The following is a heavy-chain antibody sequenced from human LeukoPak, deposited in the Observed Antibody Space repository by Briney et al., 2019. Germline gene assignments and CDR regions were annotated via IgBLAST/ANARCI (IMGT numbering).Heavy chain of an antibody. J-gene: IGHJ4*02. Sequence: GGSLRLSCAASGFTFSSYGMHWVRQAPGKGLEWVSAISGSGGSTYYADSVKGRFTISRDNSKNTLYLQMNSLRAEDTAVYYCAKDYYGSGSSHWGQGTLVTVSS. V-gene: IGHV3-23*01. CDR1: GFTFSSYG. CDR3: AKDYYGSGSSH. D-gene: IGHD3-10*01. CDR2: ISGSGGST.